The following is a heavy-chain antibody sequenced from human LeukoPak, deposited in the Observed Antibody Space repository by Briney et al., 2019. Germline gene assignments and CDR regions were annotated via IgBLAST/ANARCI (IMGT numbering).Heavy chain of an antibody. CDR3: AKDSPCFGIVFDS. J-gene: IGHJ4*02. Sequence: GGSLRLSCAASGFTLSTYSMSWVRQAPGKGLEWVSTITAGGGNKDYADSVKGRFTISRDNSKNTVYLQMNSLRAEDTAVYYFAKDSPCFGIVFDSWGQGTLVTVSS. CDR2: ITAGGGNK. V-gene: IGHV3-23*01. CDR1: GFTLSTYS. D-gene: IGHD3-16*01.